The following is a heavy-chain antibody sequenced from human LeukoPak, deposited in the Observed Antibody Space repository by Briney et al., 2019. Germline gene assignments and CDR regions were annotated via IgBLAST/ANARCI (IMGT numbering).Heavy chain of an antibody. D-gene: IGHD3-22*01. CDR3: AREPGGTYYDSSGHPVYWFFDL. CDR2: IFYSVKT. Sequence: SETLGLTRTVSGDSISSYYRNWIRQPPGKGLEWIGYIFYSVKTNYNPSLKSRANISGETSKNQFSLKLSSVTAADTAVYYCAREPGGTYYDSSGHPVYWFFDLWGRNTVAPLFS. J-gene: IGHJ2*01. CDR1: GDSISSYY. V-gene: IGHV4-59*01.